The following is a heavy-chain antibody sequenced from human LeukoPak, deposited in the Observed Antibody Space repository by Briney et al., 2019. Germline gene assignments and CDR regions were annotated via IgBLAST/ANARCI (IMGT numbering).Heavy chain of an antibody. CDR2: IKQDGSEK. Sequence: AGGSLRLSCAASGFTFSSYWMSWVRQAPGKGLEWVANIKQDGSEKYYVDSVKGRFTISRDNAKNSLYLQMNSLRAEDTAVYYCARVLGSRYCSSTSCSLRALDCWGQGTLVTVSS. J-gene: IGHJ4*02. V-gene: IGHV3-7*03. D-gene: IGHD2-2*01. CDR3: ARVLGSRYCSSTSCSLRALDC. CDR1: GFTFSSYW.